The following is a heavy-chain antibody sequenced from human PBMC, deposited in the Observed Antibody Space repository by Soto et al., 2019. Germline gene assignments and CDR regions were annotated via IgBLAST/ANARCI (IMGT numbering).Heavy chain of an antibody. J-gene: IGHJ6*02. D-gene: IGHD5-12*01. CDR3: AREGYGSYCYCGMDV. V-gene: IGHV3-33*01. CDR2: IWYDGSNK. CDR1: GFTFSSYG. Sequence: GGSLRLSCAASGFTFSSYGMHWVRQAPGKGLEWVAVIWYDGSNKYYADSVKGRFTISRENSKNTLYLQMNSLRAEDTAVYYCAREGYGSYCYCGMDVWGQGTTVTVSS.